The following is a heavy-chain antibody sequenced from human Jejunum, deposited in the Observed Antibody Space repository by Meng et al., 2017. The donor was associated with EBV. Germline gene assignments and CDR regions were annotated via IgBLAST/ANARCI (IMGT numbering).Heavy chain of an antibody. J-gene: IGHJ4*02. Sequence: QLQLLEAGSGLVKPSETLSLPCAVSGGSISSGGYCWGWIRQPPGKGLQGIGYIYYSGSAFYNQSLKSRVTLSVDRSKNQFSLNISSVTAADTAVYYCARGAYFNYWGQGTMVTVSS. CDR2: IYYSGSA. CDR1: GGSISSGGYC. CDR3: ARGAYFNY. V-gene: IGHV4-30-2*01.